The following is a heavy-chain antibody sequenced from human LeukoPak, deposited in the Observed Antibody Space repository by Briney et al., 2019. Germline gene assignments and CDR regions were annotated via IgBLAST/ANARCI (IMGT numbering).Heavy chain of an antibody. D-gene: IGHD2-2*01. J-gene: IGHJ4*02. CDR3: ARGSRHRYCSSTSCPTGYYFDY. CDR2: INHSGST. Sequence: SETLSLTCAVSGGSISSSNWWSWVRQPPGKGLEWIGEINHSGSTNYNPSLKSRVTISVDTSKNQFSLKLSSVTAADTAVYYCARGSRHRYCSSTSCPTGYYFDYWGQGTLVTVSS. V-gene: IGHV4-4*02. CDR1: GGSISSSNW.